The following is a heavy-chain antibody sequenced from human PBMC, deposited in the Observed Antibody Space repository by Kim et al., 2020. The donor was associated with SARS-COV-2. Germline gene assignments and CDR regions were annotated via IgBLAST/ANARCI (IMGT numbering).Heavy chain of an antibody. Sequence: LTMRVTITVDTSKNQFSLKLRSVTAADTAVYYCARVARITIFGVVNSAFDIWGQGTMVTVSS. CDR3: ARVARITIFGVVNSAFDI. J-gene: IGHJ3*02. V-gene: IGHV4-31*02. D-gene: IGHD3-3*01.